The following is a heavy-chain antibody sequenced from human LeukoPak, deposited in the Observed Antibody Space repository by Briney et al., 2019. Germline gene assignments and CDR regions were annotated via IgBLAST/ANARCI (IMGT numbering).Heavy chain of an antibody. D-gene: IGHD4-17*01. CDR3: ARDLTSVPTR. CDR1: GFTFSSHS. CDR2: ISSSGNTR. J-gene: IGHJ4*02. V-gene: IGHV3-48*02. Sequence: GGSLKLSCAASGFTFSSHSMNWVRQAPGKGLEWVSYISSSGNTRHYVDSVKGRFTISRDNAKNSVYLQMNSLRDEDTAVYYCARDLTSVPTRWGQGTLVTVSS.